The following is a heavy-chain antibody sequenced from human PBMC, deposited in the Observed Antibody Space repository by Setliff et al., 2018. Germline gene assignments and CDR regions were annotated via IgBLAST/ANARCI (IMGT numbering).Heavy chain of an antibody. CDR2: INTSGST. CDR1: GGSISSYY. D-gene: IGHD5-18*01. CDR3: ARGRGYSYGSTFHYYYGMDV. J-gene: IGHJ6*02. V-gene: IGHV4-4*07. Sequence: SETLSLTCTVSGGSISSYYWSWIRQPAGKGLEWIGRINTSGSTNYNPSLKSRVTISVDTSKNQFSLKLSSVTAADTAVYYCARGRGYSYGSTFHYYYGMDVWGQGTTVTVS.